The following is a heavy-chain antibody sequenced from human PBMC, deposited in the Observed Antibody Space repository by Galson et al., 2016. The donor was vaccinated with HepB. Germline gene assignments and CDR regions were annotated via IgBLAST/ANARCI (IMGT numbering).Heavy chain of an antibody. J-gene: IGHJ4*02. D-gene: IGHD3-22*01. CDR2: IYYGGST. CDR1: GGSISSYY. Sequence: SETLSLTCTVSGGSISSYYWSWIRQPPGQGLEWIGYIYYGGSTSYNPSFKSRFTISVDTSKNQFSLKLRSVTAADTAVYYCARDRDSSSYYSLDYCGQGTPVTVSS. V-gene: IGHV4-59*01. CDR3: ARDRDSSSYYSLDY.